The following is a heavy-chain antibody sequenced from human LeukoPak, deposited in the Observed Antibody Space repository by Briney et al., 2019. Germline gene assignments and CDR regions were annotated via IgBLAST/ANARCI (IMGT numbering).Heavy chain of an antibody. V-gene: IGHV3-30*14. CDR3: ARRAGAYSHPYDY. J-gene: IGHJ4*02. Sequence: GGSLRLSCTASGFIFSNYAMHWVRQAPGKGLEWVAVIFYDGSNKYYADSVKGRFTISRGNSKNTLYLQMNSLRAEDTAVYYCARRAGAYSHPYDYWGQGTLVTVSS. D-gene: IGHD4/OR15-4a*01. CDR2: IFYDGSNK. CDR1: GFIFSNYA.